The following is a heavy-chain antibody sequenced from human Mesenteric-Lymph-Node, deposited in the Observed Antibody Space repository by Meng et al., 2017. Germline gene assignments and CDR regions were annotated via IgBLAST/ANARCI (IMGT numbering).Heavy chain of an antibody. CDR2: IKPNSGGT. J-gene: IGHJ5*02. CDR1: GYTFTGYY. D-gene: IGHD3-22*01. CDR3: ARDHSPDYYDSSGYHL. V-gene: IGHV1-2*06. Sequence: QSGAGGEKPGATVKVSCKASGYTFTGYYMHWERQAPGKGLEWRGRIKPNSGGTNYAQKFQGRVTMTRDTSISTAYMELSRLRSDDTAVYYCARDHSPDYYDSSGYHLWGQGTLVTVSS.